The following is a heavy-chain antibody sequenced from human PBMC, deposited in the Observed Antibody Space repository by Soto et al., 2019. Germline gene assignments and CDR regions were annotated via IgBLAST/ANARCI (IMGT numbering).Heavy chain of an antibody. V-gene: IGHV4-30-4*01. CDR1: GGSISSGDYY. CDR3: ARERGSSNYNSWFDP. Sequence: QVQLQESGPGLVKPSQTLSLTCTVSGGSISSGDYYWSWIRQPPGKGLEWIGYNYYSGSTYYNPCIKSRVTISEDTSKDQNSLKLSSVTAADTAVYYCARERGSSNYNSWFDPWGQGTLVTVSS. J-gene: IGHJ5*02. CDR2: NYYSGST. D-gene: IGHD4-4*01.